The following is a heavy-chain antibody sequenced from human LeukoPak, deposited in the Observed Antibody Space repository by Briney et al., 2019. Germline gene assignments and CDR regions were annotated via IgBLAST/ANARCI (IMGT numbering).Heavy chain of an antibody. D-gene: IGHD3-10*01. CDR3: ARDFFRGVRYYYYYMDV. CDR2: IIPIFGTA. J-gene: IGHJ6*03. Sequence: SVKVSCKASGGTFSSYAISWVRQAPGQGLEWMGGIIPIFGTANYAQKLQGRVTITADESTSTAYMELSSLRSEDTAVYYCARDFFRGVRYYYYYMDVWGKGTTVTVS. V-gene: IGHV1-69*13. CDR1: GGTFSSYA.